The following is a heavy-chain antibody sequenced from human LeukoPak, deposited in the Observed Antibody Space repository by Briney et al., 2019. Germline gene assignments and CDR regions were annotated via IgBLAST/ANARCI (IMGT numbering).Heavy chain of an antibody. CDR1: GYTFTSYD. CDR2: MNPNSGNT. V-gene: IGHV1-8*01. J-gene: IGHJ4*02. Sequence: GASVKVSCKASGYTFTSYDINWVRQATGQGLEWMGWMNPNSGNTGYAQKFQGRVTMTRNTSISTAYMELSSLRSEDTAVYYCAREEGDGSGSYPFFDYWGQGTLVTVSS. CDR3: AREEGDGSGSYPFFDY. D-gene: IGHD3-10*01.